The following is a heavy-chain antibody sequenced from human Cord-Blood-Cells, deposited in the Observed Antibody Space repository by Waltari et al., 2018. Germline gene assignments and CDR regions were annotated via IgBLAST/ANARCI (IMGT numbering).Heavy chain of an antibody. Sequence: QVQLVESGGGVVQPGRSLRLSCAASGFTFSSYGMHWVRQAPGKGLEWVGVIWYDGSNKYYADSVKGRFTISRDNSKNTLYLQMNSLRAEDTAVYYCARAPQPLTAYFDYWGQGTLVTVSS. J-gene: IGHJ4*02. CDR2: IWYDGSNK. V-gene: IGHV3-33*01. CDR3: ARAPQPLTAYFDY. CDR1: GFTFSSYG. D-gene: IGHD2-2*01.